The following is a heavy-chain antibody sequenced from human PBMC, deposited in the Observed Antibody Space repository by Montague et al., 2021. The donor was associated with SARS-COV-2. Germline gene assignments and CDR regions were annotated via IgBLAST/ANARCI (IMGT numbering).Heavy chain of an antibody. V-gene: IGHV4-34*01. Sequence: SETLSLTCAVYGGSFSGYYWSWIRQPPGKGLEWIGEINHSGGTNYNPSLKSRVTISVDTSKNQFSLKLGPVTAADTAVYYCARVRAVPAAMRIFSLGRSYYGMDVWGQGTTVTVSS. CDR1: GGSFSGYY. CDR3: ARVRAVPAAMRIFSLGRSYYGMDV. CDR2: INHSGGT. J-gene: IGHJ6*02. D-gene: IGHD2-2*01.